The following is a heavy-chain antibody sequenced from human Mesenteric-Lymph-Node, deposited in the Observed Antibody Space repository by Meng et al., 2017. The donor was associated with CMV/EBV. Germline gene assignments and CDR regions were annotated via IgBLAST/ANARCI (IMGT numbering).Heavy chain of an antibody. D-gene: IGHD5-18*01. Sequence: CAASGFTFSSYGMHRVRQAPGKGLEWVAVISYDGSNKNYADSMKGRFTISRDNSKNTLYLQMNSLRAEDTAVYYCAKDFGDSYGVDYWGQGTLVTVSS. J-gene: IGHJ4*02. V-gene: IGHV3-30*18. CDR1: GFTFSSYG. CDR2: ISYDGSNK. CDR3: AKDFGDSYGVDY.